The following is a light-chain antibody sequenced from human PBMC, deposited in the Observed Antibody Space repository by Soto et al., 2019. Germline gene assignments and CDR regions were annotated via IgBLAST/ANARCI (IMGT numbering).Light chain of an antibody. J-gene: IGLJ2*01. CDR3: SSYAGSNNVV. V-gene: IGLV2-8*01. CDR2: EGS. Sequence: QSALTQPPSASGSPGQSVTISCTGTSSDVGGYNYVSWYQQHPGKAPKLMIYEGSKRPSGVPDRCSGSKSGNTASLTVSGLQAEDEADYYCSSYAGSNNVVFGGGTKVTVL. CDR1: SSDVGGYNY.